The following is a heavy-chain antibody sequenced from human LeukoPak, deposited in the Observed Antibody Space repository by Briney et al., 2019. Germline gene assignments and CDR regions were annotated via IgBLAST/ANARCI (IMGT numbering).Heavy chain of an antibody. V-gene: IGHV4-4*07. CDR3: ARRQLWLGRQYFDY. CDR2: IYTSGST. D-gene: IGHD5-18*01. CDR1: GGSISYFY. J-gene: IGHJ4*02. Sequence: PSETLSLTCTVSGGSISYFYWSWIRQPAGKGLEWIGRIYTSGSTNYNPSLASRVTISVDTSKNQFSLKLSSVTAADTAVYYCARRQLWLGRQYFDYWGQGTLVTVSS.